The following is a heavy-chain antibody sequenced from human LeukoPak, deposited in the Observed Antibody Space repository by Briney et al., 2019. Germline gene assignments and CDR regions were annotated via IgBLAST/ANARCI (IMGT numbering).Heavy chain of an antibody. CDR3: AGSNHYYDSSGCPYAFDI. Sequence: ASVKVSCKASGYTFTGYYMHWVRQAPGQGLEWMGWINPNSGGTNYAQKFQGRVTMTRDTSISTAYMELSRLRSDDTAVYYCAGSNHYYDSSGCPYAFDIWGQGTMVTVSS. V-gene: IGHV1-2*02. D-gene: IGHD3-22*01. CDR2: INPNSGGT. J-gene: IGHJ3*02. CDR1: GYTFTGYY.